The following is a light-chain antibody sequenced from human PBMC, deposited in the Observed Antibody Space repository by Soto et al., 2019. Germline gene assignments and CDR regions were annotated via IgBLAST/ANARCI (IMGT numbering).Light chain of an antibody. Sequence: EIVMTQSPATLSVSPGERATLSCRASQSVSSKLAWYQQKPGQGPRLLIYGASTRATGIPARFSGSGSGTEFTITISTLQSEDFAAYYCQHYSTWLWTFGQGTKVEIK. CDR1: QSVSSK. V-gene: IGKV3-15*01. CDR3: QHYSTWLWT. J-gene: IGKJ1*01. CDR2: GAS.